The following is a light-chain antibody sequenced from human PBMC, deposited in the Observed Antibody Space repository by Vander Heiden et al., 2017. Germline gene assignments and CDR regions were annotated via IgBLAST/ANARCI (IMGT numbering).Light chain of an antibody. CDR1: QSISSW. V-gene: IGKV1-5*01. J-gene: IGKJ2*01. CDR2: DAS. CDR3: QQYNSYSYT. Sequence: DIQMTQSPSTLSASVGDRVTITCRASQSISSWLAWYKQKPGKAPNLLCYDASSLESGVPSRFSGSGSGTEFTLTISSLQPDDFATYYCQQYNSYSYTFGQGTKLEIK.